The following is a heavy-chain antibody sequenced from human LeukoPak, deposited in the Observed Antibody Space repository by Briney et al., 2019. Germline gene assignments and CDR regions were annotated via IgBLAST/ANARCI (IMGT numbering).Heavy chain of an antibody. V-gene: IGHV3-23*01. D-gene: IGHD3-22*01. Sequence: GGSLRLSCAASGFNFAGYAMHWVRQAPGKGLEWVSAISGSGGSTYYADSVKGRFTISRDNSKNTLYLQMNSLRAEDTAVYYCAKGPYYYDSSGYYYVSYFDYWGQGTLVTVSS. J-gene: IGHJ4*02. CDR3: AKGPYYYDSSGYYYVSYFDY. CDR1: GFNFAGYA. CDR2: ISGSGGST.